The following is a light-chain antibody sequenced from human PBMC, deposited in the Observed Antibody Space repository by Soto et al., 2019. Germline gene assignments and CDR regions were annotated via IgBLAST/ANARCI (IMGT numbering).Light chain of an antibody. CDR1: QSVSSIY. CDR3: QQYGSSRWT. J-gene: IGKJ1*01. V-gene: IGKV3-20*01. CDR2: GAS. Sequence: EIVLTQSPGTLSLSPGERATLSCRSSQSVSSIYLAWYQHKPGQALRLLIYGASSRATGIPDRFSGSGSGTDFTLTISRLEPEDFAVYYCQQYGSSRWTFGQGTKVEI.